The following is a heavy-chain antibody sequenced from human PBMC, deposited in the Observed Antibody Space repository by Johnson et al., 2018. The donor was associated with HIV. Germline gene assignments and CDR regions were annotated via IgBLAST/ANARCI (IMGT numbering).Heavy chain of an antibody. D-gene: IGHD4-23*01. CDR3: ARGSVVGGNSGYDALDI. CDR1: GFTFNNYD. J-gene: IGHJ3*02. V-gene: IGHV3-13*01. CDR2: IGKAADT. Sequence: VQLVESGGGSVQSGGSLRLSCAASGFTFNNYDMHWVRQVPGKALEWVSAIGKAADTYYADSVKGRFTISRENVRNSLYLQMDSLGVGDTAVYYCARGSVVGGNSGYDALDIWGQGTVVTVAS.